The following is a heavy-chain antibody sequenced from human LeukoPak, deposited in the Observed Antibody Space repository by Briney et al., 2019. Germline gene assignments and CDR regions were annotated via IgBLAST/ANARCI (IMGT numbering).Heavy chain of an antibody. CDR2: IYYSGST. Sequence: KPSETLSLTCTVSGGSIGSYYWSWIRQPPGKGLEWIGYIYYSGSTNYNPSLKSRVTISIDTSKNQFSLKLSSVSAADTAVYYCAKTDLPYYYGSGTTWGQGTLVTVSS. CDR3: AKTDLPYYYGSGTT. V-gene: IGHV4-59*01. CDR1: GGSIGSYY. J-gene: IGHJ4*02. D-gene: IGHD3-10*01.